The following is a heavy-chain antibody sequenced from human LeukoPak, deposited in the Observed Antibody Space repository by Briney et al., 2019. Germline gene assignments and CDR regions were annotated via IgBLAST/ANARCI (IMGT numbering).Heavy chain of an antibody. J-gene: IGHJ5*01. CDR2: IYYSGST. V-gene: IGHV4-31*03. CDR3: ARDTGGYGDLDS. Sequence: TLSLTCTVSGASISSAGYYWTWIRQHPGKGLEWVGYIYYSGSTYCNPSLKSRVTISVDTSKNQFSLKVTSVTAADTAVYYCARDTGGYGDLDSWGQGTLVTVSS. D-gene: IGHD4-17*01. CDR1: GASISSAGYY.